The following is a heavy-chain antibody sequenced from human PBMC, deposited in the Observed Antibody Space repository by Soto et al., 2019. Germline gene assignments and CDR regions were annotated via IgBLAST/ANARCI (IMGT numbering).Heavy chain of an antibody. CDR1: GGSISSGDYY. CDR2: IYYIGST. V-gene: IGHV4-30-4*08. J-gene: IGHJ6*02. D-gene: IGHD1-26*01. CDR3: ASQRPTDGRWEFANYYGMDV. Sequence: PSETLSLTCTVSGGSISSGDYYWTWIRQVPGKGLEWIGYIYYIGSTYYNPSIKSRVAMSLNTSKNQFSLKLSSVTAADTAVYYCASQRPTDGRWEFANYYGMDVWGQGTLVTVSS.